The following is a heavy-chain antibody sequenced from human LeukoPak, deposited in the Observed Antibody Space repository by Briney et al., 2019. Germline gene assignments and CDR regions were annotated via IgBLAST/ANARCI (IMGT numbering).Heavy chain of an antibody. V-gene: IGHV3-33*01. Sequence: PGGSLRLSCAASGFTFSSYGTHWVRQAPGKGLEWVAVIWYDGSNKYYADSVKGRFTISRDNSKNTLYLQMNSLRAEDTAVYYCARDIVVVPAAIKARYYYYGMDVWGQGTTVTVSS. CDR2: IWYDGSNK. D-gene: IGHD2-2*02. J-gene: IGHJ6*02. CDR1: GFTFSSYG. CDR3: ARDIVVVPAAIKARYYYYGMDV.